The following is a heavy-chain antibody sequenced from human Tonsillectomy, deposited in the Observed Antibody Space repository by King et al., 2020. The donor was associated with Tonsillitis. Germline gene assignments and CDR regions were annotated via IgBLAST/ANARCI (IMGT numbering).Heavy chain of an antibody. CDR1: GISISSSTYY. CDR2: IYYNGNT. Sequence: QLQESGPGLVKASETLSLTCTVSGISISSSTYYWGWIRQPPGKGLEWIGSIYYNGNTYQSPSLKSRVTISVDTAKNQFSLKLSSVTAADTAVYYCAREPLYSSSAVDCWGQGTLVTVS. D-gene: IGHD6-6*01. J-gene: IGHJ4*02. V-gene: IGHV4-39*07. CDR3: AREPLYSSSAVDC.